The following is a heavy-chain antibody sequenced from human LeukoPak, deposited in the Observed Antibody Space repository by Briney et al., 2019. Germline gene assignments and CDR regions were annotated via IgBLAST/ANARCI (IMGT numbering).Heavy chain of an antibody. CDR1: GGSISVYY. D-gene: IGHD1-14*01. CDR2: IYTSGST. J-gene: IGHJ4*02. CDR3: ARSGHQNLDY. Sequence: PSETLSLTCTVSGGSISVYYWGWVRQPAGKGLEWIGRIYTSGSTNYNPSHESRVTMSVDTSKNQFFLKLSSVTAADTAVYYCARSGHQNLDYWGQGTLVTVSS. V-gene: IGHV4-4*07.